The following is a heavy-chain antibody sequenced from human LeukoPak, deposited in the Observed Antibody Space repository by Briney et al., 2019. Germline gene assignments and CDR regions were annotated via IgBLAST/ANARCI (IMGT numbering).Heavy chain of an antibody. V-gene: IGHV4-34*01. J-gene: IGHJ2*01. CDR1: GGSFSGYY. CDR3: ARGGGEQWPLDL. Sequence: SETLSFTCAVYGGSFSGYYWSWIRQPPGKGLEWIGEINHSGSTNYNPSLKSRVTISVDTSKDQFSLKLSSVTAADTAVYYCARGGGEQWPLDLWGRGTLVTVSS. D-gene: IGHD6-19*01. CDR2: INHSGST.